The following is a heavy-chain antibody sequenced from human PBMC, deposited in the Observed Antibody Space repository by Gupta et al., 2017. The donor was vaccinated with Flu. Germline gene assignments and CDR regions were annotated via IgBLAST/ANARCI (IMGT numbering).Heavy chain of an antibody. CDR2: ISSSSSNI. D-gene: IGHD5-18*01. J-gene: IGHJ4*02. Sequence: EVQLVESGGGLVQPGGSLRLSCAASEFTVSSYSMNWVRQAPGKGLELVSYISSSSSNIYYADSVKGRFTISRDNAKNSLYLQMNSLRDEDTAVYYCARVHSYGTESGFDYWGQGTLVTVSS. V-gene: IGHV3-48*02. CDR3: ARVHSYGTESGFDY. CDR1: EFTVSSYS.